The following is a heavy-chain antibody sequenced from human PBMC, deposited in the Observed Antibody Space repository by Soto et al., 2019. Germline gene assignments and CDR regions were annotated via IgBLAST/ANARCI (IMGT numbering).Heavy chain of an antibody. CDR3: LSAAATPSVYYYYGMDV. CDR2: IYYSGRT. Sequence: SETLSLTCTVSGGSISSGNYYWSWIRQPPGKDLEWIGYIYYSGRTNYNPSLKSRVTISVDTSKNQFSLKLSSVTAADTAVYFCLSAAATPSVYYYYGMDVWGQGTTVTVSS. D-gene: IGHD2-2*01. V-gene: IGHV4-61*01. J-gene: IGHJ6*02. CDR1: GGSISSGNYY.